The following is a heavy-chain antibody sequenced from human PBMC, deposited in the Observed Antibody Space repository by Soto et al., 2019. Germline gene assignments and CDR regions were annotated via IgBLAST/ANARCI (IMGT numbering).Heavy chain of an antibody. D-gene: IGHD5-18*01. V-gene: IGHV3-23*01. Sequence: GGSLRLSGAASGFTFRSYAMSWVRQAPGKGLEWVSAVSASGTGTYYSDSVKGRFTISRDNSKNTLYLQMNSLRAEDTALYYCARDQGASYGLYYFDYWGQGTLVTVSS. J-gene: IGHJ4*02. CDR2: VSASGTGT. CDR3: ARDQGASYGLYYFDY. CDR1: GFTFRSYA.